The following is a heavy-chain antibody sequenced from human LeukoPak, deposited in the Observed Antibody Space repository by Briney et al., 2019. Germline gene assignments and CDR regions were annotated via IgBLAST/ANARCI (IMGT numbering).Heavy chain of an antibody. D-gene: IGHD6-13*01. CDR1: GFTVSSNY. J-gene: IGHJ6*02. CDR3: ARKKRFYSSSGYGMDV. CDR2: IYSGGST. Sequence: GGSLRLSCAASGFTVSSNYMSWVRQAPGKGLEWVSVIYSGGSTYYADSVKGRFTISRDNSKNTLYLQMNSLRDEDTAVYYCARKKRFYSSSGYGMDVWGQGTTVTVSS. V-gene: IGHV3-66*01.